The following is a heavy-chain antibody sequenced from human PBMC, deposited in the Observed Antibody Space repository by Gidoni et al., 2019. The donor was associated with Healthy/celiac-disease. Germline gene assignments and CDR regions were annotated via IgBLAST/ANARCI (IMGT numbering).Heavy chain of an antibody. CDR1: GGSFSGYY. V-gene: IGHV4-34*01. CDR3: ARVPAGYYYYMDV. CDR2: INHSGST. Sequence: QVQLQQWGAGLLKPPETLSPTCAAYGGSFSGYYWSWIRQPPGKGLEWIGEINHSGSTNYIPSLKSRVTISVDTSKNQFSLKLSSVTAADTAVYYCARVPAGYYYYMDVWGKGTTVTVSS. J-gene: IGHJ6*03.